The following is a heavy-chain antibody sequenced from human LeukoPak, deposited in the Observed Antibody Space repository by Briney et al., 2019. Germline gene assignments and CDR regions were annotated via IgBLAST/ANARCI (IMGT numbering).Heavy chain of an antibody. Sequence: SETLSLTCSVSGGSITKNGYYWGWIRQSPETGLEWIGSMHYSGSTYYNPSLNSRVTISVDTSKNQFSLMLTSVTAADTAVYYCCGSGWFAGPFGYWGQGALVTVSS. CDR3: CGSGWFAGPFGY. CDR2: MHYSGST. J-gene: IGHJ4*02. CDR1: GGSITKNGYY. V-gene: IGHV4-39*07. D-gene: IGHD6-19*01.